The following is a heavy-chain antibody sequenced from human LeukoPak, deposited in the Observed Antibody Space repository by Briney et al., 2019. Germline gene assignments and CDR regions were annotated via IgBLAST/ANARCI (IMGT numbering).Heavy chain of an antibody. CDR2: IYYTGST. V-gene: IGHV4-34*01. CDR3: ARRGYYDGYFQH. D-gene: IGHD3-22*01. CDR1: GGSFSGYY. J-gene: IGHJ1*01. Sequence: SETLSLTCAVYGGSFSGYYWSWIRRPPGKGLEWIGSIYYTGSTYYNPSLKSRVTISVDTSKNQFYLKLSSVTAADTAVYYCARRGYYDGYFQHWGQGTLVTVSS.